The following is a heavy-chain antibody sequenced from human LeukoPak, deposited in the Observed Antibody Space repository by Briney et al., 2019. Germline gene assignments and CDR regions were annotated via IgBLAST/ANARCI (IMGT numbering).Heavy chain of an antibody. Sequence: ASVKVSCKVSGYTLTELSMHWVRQAPGKGLEWMGGFDPEDGETIYAQKFQGRVTTTEDTSTDTAYMELSSLRSEDTAVYYCATDQGSFDYWGQGTLVTVSS. V-gene: IGHV1-24*01. J-gene: IGHJ4*02. CDR3: ATDQGSFDY. CDR2: FDPEDGET. CDR1: GYTLTELS.